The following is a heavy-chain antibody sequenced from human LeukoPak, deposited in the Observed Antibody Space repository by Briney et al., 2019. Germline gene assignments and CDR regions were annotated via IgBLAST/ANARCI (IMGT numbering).Heavy chain of an antibody. D-gene: IGHD3-22*01. CDR2: ISTNGGST. Sequence: PGGSLRLSCAASGFTFSSYAMSWVRQAPGKGLEWVSGISTNGGSTSYADSVKGRFTISNDNPRNNSYMQMNSLSAEDTAVYYCSVMHRYYDGSGYWVQWGQGTLVTVSS. CDR1: GFTFSSYA. V-gene: IGHV3-23*01. CDR3: SVMHRYYDGSGYWVQ. J-gene: IGHJ4*02.